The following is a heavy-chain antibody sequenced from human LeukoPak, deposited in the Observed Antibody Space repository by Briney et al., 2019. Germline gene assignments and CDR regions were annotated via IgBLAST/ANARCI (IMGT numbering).Heavy chain of an antibody. D-gene: IGHD6-13*01. CDR1: GGSLSGYY. CDR3: ATSGWYQTGVY. CDR2: INHSGST. Sequence: PSETLSLTCAVYGGSLSGYYWSWIRQPPGKGLEWIGEINHSGSTNYNPSLKSRVTISVDTSKNQFSLKVTSLTAADTAVYYCATSGWYQTGVYWGQGTLVTVSS. J-gene: IGHJ4*02. V-gene: IGHV4-34*01.